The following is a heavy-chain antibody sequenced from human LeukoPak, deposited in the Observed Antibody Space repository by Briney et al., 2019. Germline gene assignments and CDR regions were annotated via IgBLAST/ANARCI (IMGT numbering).Heavy chain of an antibody. CDR3: ARDFCSAGSCYPDN. D-gene: IGHD2-15*01. J-gene: IGHJ4*02. CDR2: ISYDGSNK. V-gene: IGHV3-30*14. Sequence: GGSLRLSCAASGFTFSSYAMHWVRQAPGKGLEWVAVISYDGSNKYYADSVKGRFTISRDNSKNTLHLQMNSLRVEDTAVYYCARDFCSAGSCYPDNWGQGTLVTVSS. CDR1: GFTFSSYA.